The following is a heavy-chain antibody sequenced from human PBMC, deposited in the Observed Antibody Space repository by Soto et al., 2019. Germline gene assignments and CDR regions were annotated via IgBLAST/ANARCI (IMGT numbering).Heavy chain of an antibody. Sequence: GGSLRLSCAASGFSFSSYNMNWVRQAPGKGLEWVSYITSGTTTIYYADSVKGRFTISRDNAKNSLYLQMNSLRAEDTAVYYCARGSSFDFWGQGTLVTVSS. CDR3: ARGSSFDF. V-gene: IGHV3-48*01. CDR1: GFSFSSYN. J-gene: IGHJ4*02. CDR2: ITSGTTTI.